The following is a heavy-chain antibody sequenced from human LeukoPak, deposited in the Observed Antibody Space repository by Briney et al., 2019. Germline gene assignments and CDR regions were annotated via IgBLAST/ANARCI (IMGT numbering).Heavy chain of an antibody. CDR1: GFTFSSYA. J-gene: IGHJ4*02. CDR2: ISGSGGST. V-gene: IGHV3-23*01. CDR3: AKGRWELLGLFDY. D-gene: IGHD1-26*01. Sequence: GGSLRLSCAASGFTFSSYAMSWVRQAPGKGLEWVSAISGSGGSTYYADSVKGRFTISRDNSKNTLYLQMNSLRAEDMAVYYCAKGRWELLGLFDYWGQGTLVTVSS.